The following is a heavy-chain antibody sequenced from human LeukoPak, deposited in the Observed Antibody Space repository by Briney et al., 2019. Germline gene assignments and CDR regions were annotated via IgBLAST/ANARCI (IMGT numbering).Heavy chain of an antibody. D-gene: IGHD3-10*01. CDR1: GFSFTSSW. CDR3: ARDPGSSAFDI. V-gene: IGHV3-7*01. J-gene: IGHJ3*02. Sequence: GGSLRLSCVASGFSFTSSWMSWVRQAPEKGLEFVANINQDGSTKNHLDSVKGRFTVSRDNAKNSLYLQVNSVRVEDTAVYYCARDPGSSAFDIWGQGTMVTVSS. CDR2: INQDGSTK.